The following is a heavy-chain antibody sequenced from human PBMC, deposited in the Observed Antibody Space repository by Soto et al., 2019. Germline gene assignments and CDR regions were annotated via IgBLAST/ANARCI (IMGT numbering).Heavy chain of an antibody. V-gene: IGHV3-33*01. Sequence: GGSLRLSCAASGCPFSSYFMHWVRPAPGKGLEWVAVIWYDGSNKYYADSVKGRFTISRDNSKNTLYLQMNSLRAEDTAVYYCARDLTSGTAMVPDYWGQGTLVTVSS. J-gene: IGHJ4*02. CDR3: ARDLTSGTAMVPDY. CDR1: GCPFSSYF. CDR2: IWYDGSNK. D-gene: IGHD5-18*01.